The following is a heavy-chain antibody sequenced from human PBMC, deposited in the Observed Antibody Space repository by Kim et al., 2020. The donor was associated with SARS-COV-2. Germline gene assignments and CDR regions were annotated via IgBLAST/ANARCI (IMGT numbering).Heavy chain of an antibody. J-gene: IGHJ6*02. CDR2: INSDGTGT. Sequence: GGSLRLSCAASGFTFSSYWMHWVRQAPGKGLVWVSRINSDGTGTNYADSVKGRFTISRDNAKNTLYLHMNSLRAEDTAVYYCARRLYSYYYGMDVWGQVTTVTVSS. CDR3: ARRLYSYYYGMDV. D-gene: IGHD6-25*01. CDR1: GFTFSSYW. V-gene: IGHV3-74*01.